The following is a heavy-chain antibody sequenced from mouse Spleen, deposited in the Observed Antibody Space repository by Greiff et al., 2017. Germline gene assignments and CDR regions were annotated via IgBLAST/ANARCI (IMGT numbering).Heavy chain of an antibody. D-gene: IGHD1-1*01. J-gene: IGHJ1*03. CDR3: TGSGSSYDWYFDV. CDR1: GFTFSNYW. Sequence: EVKVEESGGGLVQPGGSMKLSCVASGFTFSNYWMNWVRQSPEKGLEWVAQIRLKSDNYATHYAESVKGRFTISRDDSKSSVYLQMNNLRAEDTGIHYCTGSGSSYDWYFDVWGTGTTVTVSS. CDR2: IRLKSDNYAT. V-gene: IGHV6-3*01.